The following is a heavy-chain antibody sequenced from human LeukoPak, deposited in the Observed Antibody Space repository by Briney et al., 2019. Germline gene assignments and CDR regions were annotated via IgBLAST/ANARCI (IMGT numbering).Heavy chain of an antibody. CDR2: INPNCGGT. CDR3: AREGIAAAGVDY. Sequence: ASVKVSCKASGYTFTGYYMQWVRQAPGQGLEWMGRINPNCGGTNYAQKFQGRATMTRDTSISTAYMELSRLRSDDTAVYYCAREGIAAAGVDYWGQGTLVTVSS. J-gene: IGHJ4*02. D-gene: IGHD6-13*01. V-gene: IGHV1-2*06. CDR1: GYTFTGYY.